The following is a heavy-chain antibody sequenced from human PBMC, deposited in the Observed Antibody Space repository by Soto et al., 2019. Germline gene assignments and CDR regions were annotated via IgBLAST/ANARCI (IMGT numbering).Heavy chain of an antibody. J-gene: IGHJ3*02. CDR2: IYYSGST. CDR3: ARDPGDYGAFDI. Sequence: NPSETLSLTCTVSGGSVSSGSYYWSWIRQPPGKGLEWIGYIYYSGSTNYNPSLKSRVTISVDTSKNQFSLKLSSVTAADTAVYYCARDPGDYGAFDIWGQGTMVTV. V-gene: IGHV4-61*01. CDR1: GGSVSSGSYY. D-gene: IGHD4-17*01.